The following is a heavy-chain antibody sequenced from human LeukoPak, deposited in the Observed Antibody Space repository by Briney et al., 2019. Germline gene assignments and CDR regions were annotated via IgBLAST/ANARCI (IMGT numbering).Heavy chain of an antibody. J-gene: IGHJ4*02. CDR3: AKVGLRLGGDY. CDR1: GFVFSSYA. D-gene: IGHD4-17*01. CDR2: LSDSGGKT. V-gene: IGHV3-23*01. Sequence: GGSLRLSCAASGFVFSSYAMSWVRQAPGKGLEWVSTLSDSGGKTYYADSVKGRFTISRDNSKNTLYLQMNSLRAEDTAVYYCAKVGLRLGGDYWGQGTLVTVSS.